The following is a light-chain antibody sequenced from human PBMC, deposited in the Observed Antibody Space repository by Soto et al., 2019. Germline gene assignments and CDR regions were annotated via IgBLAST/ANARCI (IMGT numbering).Light chain of an antibody. J-gene: IGLJ2*01. Sequence: QSALTQPASVSGSPGQSITISCTGTSSDVGGYNYVSWYQQHPGKAPKLIIYEVSNRPSGVSNRFSGSKSGNTATLTISGLQAEDEADSHCSSYTSSSTLVVFGGGTKVTVL. CDR3: SSYTSSSTLVV. CDR2: EVS. V-gene: IGLV2-14*01. CDR1: SSDVGGYNY.